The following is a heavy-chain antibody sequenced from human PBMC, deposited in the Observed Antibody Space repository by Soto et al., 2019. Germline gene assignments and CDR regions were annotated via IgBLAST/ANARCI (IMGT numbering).Heavy chain of an antibody. CDR2: IYTSGST. CDR3: ARDPAYSGSYPGL. D-gene: IGHD1-26*01. CDR1: GGSISSYY. J-gene: IGHJ4*02. Sequence: PSETLSLTCAVSGGSISSYYWRWRRQPAGKGLEWIGRIYTSGSTNYNPSLKSRVTMSVDTSKNQFSLKLSSVTAADTAVYYCARDPAYSGSYPGLWGQGTLVTVSS. V-gene: IGHV4-4*07.